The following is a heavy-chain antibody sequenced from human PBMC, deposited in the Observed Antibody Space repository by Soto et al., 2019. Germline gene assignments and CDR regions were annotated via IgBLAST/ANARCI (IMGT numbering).Heavy chain of an antibody. CDR3: ARSYYDSSGYYYVGAFDI. D-gene: IGHD3-22*01. V-gene: IGHV1-69*13. Sequence: SVKVSCKAAGGAFSSYATSWVRQAPGQGLEWMGGIIPIFGTANYAQKFQGRVTITADESTSTAYMELSSLRSEDTAVYYCARSYYDSSGYYYVGAFDIWGQGTMVTVSS. CDR2: IIPIFGTA. CDR1: GGAFSSYA. J-gene: IGHJ3*02.